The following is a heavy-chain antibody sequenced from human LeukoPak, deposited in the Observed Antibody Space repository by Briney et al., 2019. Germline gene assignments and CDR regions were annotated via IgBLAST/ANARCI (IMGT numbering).Heavy chain of an antibody. Sequence: PSETLSLTCAVSGASVSSGSYYWSWIRQHPGRGLEWIGCIYHSGSTYYNPSLKSRVAISVDTSKNQFSLNLTSVTAADTAVYYCARNADYYDSSGYYWDFDYWGQGTQVTVSS. D-gene: IGHD3-22*01. V-gene: IGHV4-31*11. CDR3: ARNADYYDSSGYYWDFDY. J-gene: IGHJ4*02. CDR1: GASVSSGSYY. CDR2: IYHSGST.